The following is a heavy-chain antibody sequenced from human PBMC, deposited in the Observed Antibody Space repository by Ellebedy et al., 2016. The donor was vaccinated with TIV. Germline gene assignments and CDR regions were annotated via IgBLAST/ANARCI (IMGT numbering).Heavy chain of an antibody. CDR2: IYPGDSDT. V-gene: IGHV5-51*01. CDR3: ARGDRGSGWYWDK. Sequence: GESLKISCKGSGYSFTRQWIAWVRQMPGKGLEWMGYIYPGDSDTRYSPSFQGQVTISVDKSISTAYLQWSSLKASDTAIYYCARGDRGSGWYWDKWGQGTLVTVSS. CDR1: GYSFTRQW. D-gene: IGHD6-19*01. J-gene: IGHJ4*02.